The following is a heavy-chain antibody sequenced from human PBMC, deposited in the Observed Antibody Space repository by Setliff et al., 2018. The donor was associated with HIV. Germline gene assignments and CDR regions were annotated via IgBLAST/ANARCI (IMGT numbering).Heavy chain of an antibody. CDR2: IYQSGNT. Sequence: SETLSLTCTVSGGSISSHYWSWIRQPPGKGLEWIGSIYQSGNTNYNPSLESRRTISVDTAKNQFSLKLSSVTAADTAVYYCAAATTLLSPRAWGQGTLVTVSS. D-gene: IGHD2-15*01. CDR3: AAATTLLSPRA. V-gene: IGHV4-59*08. CDR1: GGSISSHY. J-gene: IGHJ5*02.